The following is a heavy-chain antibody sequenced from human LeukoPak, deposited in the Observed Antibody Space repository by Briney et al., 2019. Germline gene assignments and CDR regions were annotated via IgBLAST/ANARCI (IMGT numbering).Heavy chain of an antibody. V-gene: IGHV3-48*01. Sequence: GGSLRLSCAASGLTFSSYRMNWVRQAQGKGLEWVSYISSSSSTVYYADSVKGRFTISRDNAKNSLYLQMNSLRAEDTAVYYCARLYCSGGSCYKGAGDYWGQGTLVTVSS. J-gene: IGHJ4*02. D-gene: IGHD2-15*01. CDR1: GLTFSSYR. CDR3: ARLYCSGGSCYKGAGDY. CDR2: ISSSSSTV.